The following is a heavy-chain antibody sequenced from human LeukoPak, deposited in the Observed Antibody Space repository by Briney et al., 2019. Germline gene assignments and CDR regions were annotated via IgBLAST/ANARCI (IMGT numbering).Heavy chain of an antibody. Sequence: GGSLRLSCAASGFTFSSYSMNWIRQAPGKGLEWVSYISSSSSTIYYADSVKGRFTISRDNAKNSLYLQMNSLRAEDTAVYYCARDLTRSIADWGQGTLVTVSS. J-gene: IGHJ4*02. CDR2: ISSSSSTI. CDR1: GFTFSSYS. V-gene: IGHV3-48*01. D-gene: IGHD6-6*01. CDR3: ARDLTRSIAD.